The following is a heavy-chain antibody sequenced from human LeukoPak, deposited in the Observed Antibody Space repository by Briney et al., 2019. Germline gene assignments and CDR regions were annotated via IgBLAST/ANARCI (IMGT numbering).Heavy chain of an antibody. J-gene: IGHJ3*02. Sequence: SSETLSLTCTVSGGSISSYYWSWIRQPPRKGLEWIGYIHYTGSTNYNPSLRSRVTISEDTSKNQFSLKMTSVTAADTAVYYCARGRWGGNAFDIWGQGTMVTVSS. CDR2: IHYTGST. CDR1: GGSISSYY. D-gene: IGHD3-10*01. CDR3: ARGRWGGNAFDI. V-gene: IGHV4-59*12.